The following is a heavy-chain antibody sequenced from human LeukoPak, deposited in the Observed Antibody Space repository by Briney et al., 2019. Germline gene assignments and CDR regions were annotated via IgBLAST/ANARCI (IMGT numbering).Heavy chain of an antibody. V-gene: IGHV4-30-2*01. CDR1: GGSISSGGYS. CDR2: IYHSGST. D-gene: IGHD2-15*01. J-gene: IGHJ3*02. CDR3: ARGGGYCSGGSCSGGAFDI. Sequence: PSETLSLTCAVSGGSISSGGYSWSWIRQPPGTGLEWIGYIYHSGSTYYNPSLKSRVTISVDRSKNQFSLKLSSVTAADTAVYYCARGGGYCSGGSCSGGAFDIWGQGTMVTVSS.